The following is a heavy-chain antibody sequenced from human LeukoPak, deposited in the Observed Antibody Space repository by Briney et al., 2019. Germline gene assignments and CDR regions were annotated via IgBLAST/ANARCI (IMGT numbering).Heavy chain of an antibody. Sequence: PGGSLRLSCAASGFIFSSYSMNWVRQAPGKGLEWVSSISSSSSYIYYADSVKGRFTISRDNAKNSLYLQMNSLRAEDTAVYYCARDGPYDFWSGYYRDYWGQGTLVTVSS. CDR1: GFIFSSYS. CDR2: ISSSSSYI. CDR3: ARDGPYDFWSGYYRDY. D-gene: IGHD3-3*01. J-gene: IGHJ4*02. V-gene: IGHV3-21*01.